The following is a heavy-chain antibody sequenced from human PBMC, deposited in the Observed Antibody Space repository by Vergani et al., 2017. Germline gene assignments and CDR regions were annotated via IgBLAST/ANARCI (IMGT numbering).Heavy chain of an antibody. V-gene: IGHV4-39*07. CDR2: IYYSGST. D-gene: IGHD3-22*01. J-gene: IGHJ6*02. CDR3: ARVAYYYDSSGYYCLYGMDV. CDR1: GGSISSSSYY. Sequence: QLQLQESGPGLVKPSETLSLTCTVSGGSISSSSYYWGWIRQPLGKGLEWIGSIYYSGSTYYNPSLKSRVTISVDTSKNQFSLKLSSVTAADTAVYYCARVAYYYDSSGYYCLYGMDVWGQGTTVTVSS.